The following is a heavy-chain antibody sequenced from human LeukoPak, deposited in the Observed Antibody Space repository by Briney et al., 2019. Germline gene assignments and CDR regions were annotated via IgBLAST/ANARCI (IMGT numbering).Heavy chain of an antibody. CDR1: GFTFSSYA. V-gene: IGHV3-23*01. CDR3: AKGIGAYSYGFDY. J-gene: IGHJ4*02. D-gene: IGHD5-18*01. CDR2: ISGSGGST. Sequence: TGGSLRLSCAATGFTFSSYAMTWVRQAPGKGLEWVSTISGSGGSTYYADSMKGRFTMSRDDSKNTLYLQMNSLRAEDTAIYYCAKGIGAYSYGFDYWGQGTLVTVSS.